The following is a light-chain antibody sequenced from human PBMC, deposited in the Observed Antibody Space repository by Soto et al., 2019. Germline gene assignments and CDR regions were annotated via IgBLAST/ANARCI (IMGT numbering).Light chain of an antibody. J-gene: IGLJ1*01. Sequence: QSVLTQPPSASGSPGQSVTISCTGTSSDVGGYNYVSWYQQHPGKAPKLMIYEVSKGPSGVPDRFSGSKSGNTASLTVSGLQVEDEADYYCSSYAGINNVFGAGTKLTVL. CDR3: SSYAGINNV. V-gene: IGLV2-8*01. CDR1: SSDVGGYNY. CDR2: EVS.